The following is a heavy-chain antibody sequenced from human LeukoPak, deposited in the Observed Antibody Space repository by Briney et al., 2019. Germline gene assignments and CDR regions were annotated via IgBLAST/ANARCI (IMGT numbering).Heavy chain of an antibody. CDR1: GFTFSSYA. J-gene: IGHJ4*02. CDR2: IYTGGGT. CDR3: ARDGDDTSGYFSPFDY. Sequence: GSLRLSCAASGFTFSSYAMHWVRQAPGKGLEWVAVIYTGGGTYYADSVKGRFTISRDNSKNTLYLQMNSLGVEDTAVYYCARDGDDTSGYFSPFDYWGQGTLVTVSS. V-gene: IGHV3-53*01. D-gene: IGHD3-22*01.